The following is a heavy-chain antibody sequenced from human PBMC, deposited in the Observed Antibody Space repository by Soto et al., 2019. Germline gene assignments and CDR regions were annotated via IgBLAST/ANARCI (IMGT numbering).Heavy chain of an antibody. CDR3: AKGSSSIRGFSY. J-gene: IGHJ4*02. D-gene: IGHD6-19*01. CDR1: GFTFSSYS. CDR2: ISSSSSYI. Sequence: LRLSCAASGFTFSSYSMNWVRQAPGKGLEWVSSISSSSSYIYYADSVKGRFTISRDNAKNSLYLQMNSLRAEDTAVYYCAKGSSSIRGFSYWGQGTLVTASS. V-gene: IGHV3-21*01.